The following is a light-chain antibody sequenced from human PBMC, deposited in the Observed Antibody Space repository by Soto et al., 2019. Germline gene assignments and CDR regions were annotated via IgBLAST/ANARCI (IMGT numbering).Light chain of an antibody. V-gene: IGLV2-14*01. CDR1: STDIGGYDY. CDR3: SSYRSGTTLV. J-gene: IGLJ2*01. Sequence: QAVVTQPASVSGSPGQSITISCTGTSTDIGGYDYVSWYQQNPGKAPKLIIYEVSNRPSGVSNRFSGSKSGITASLTISGLQGVDEADYYCSSYRSGTTLVFGGGTKLTVL. CDR2: EVS.